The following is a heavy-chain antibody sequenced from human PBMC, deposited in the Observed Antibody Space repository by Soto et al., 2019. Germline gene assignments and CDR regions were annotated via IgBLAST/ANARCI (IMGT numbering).Heavy chain of an antibody. V-gene: IGHV3-30*18. Sequence: QMQLVDSGGGVVQPGRSLRLSCAASGIPFNKYGMHWVRQAPGKGLDWVAFISDDGNGKQYAESVKGRFTISRDKSKNTLYLQMNSLTTEDTAVYYSVKDYGGGNLYGDSGFWGPGTLVTVSS. CDR3: VKDYGGGNLYGDSGF. D-gene: IGHD4-17*01. J-gene: IGHJ4*02. CDR1: GIPFNKYG. CDR2: ISDDGNGK.